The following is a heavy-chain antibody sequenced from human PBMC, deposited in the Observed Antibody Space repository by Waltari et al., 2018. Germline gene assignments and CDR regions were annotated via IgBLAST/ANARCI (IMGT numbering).Heavy chain of an antibody. D-gene: IGHD6-19*01. CDR1: GGSISSGSYY. V-gene: IGHV4-61*02. CDR3: AREAPGIAVAGGIDY. Sequence: QVQLQESGPGLVKPSQTLSLTCTVSGGSISSGSYYWSWIRPPAGKGLEWIGRIYTSGSTNYNPSLKSRVTISVDTSKNQFSLKLSSVTAADTAVYYCAREAPGIAVAGGIDYWGQGTLVTVSS. J-gene: IGHJ4*02. CDR2: IYTSGST.